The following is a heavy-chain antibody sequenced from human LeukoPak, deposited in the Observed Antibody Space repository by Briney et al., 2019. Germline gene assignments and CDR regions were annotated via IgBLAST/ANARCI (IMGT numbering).Heavy chain of an antibody. Sequence: PSGRSLRLSCAASGFTFSSYGMHWVRQAPGKGLEWVAVIPYDGSNKYYADSVKGRFTISRDNSKNTLYLQMNSLRAEDTAVYYCARDGARSRFDPWGQGTLVTVSS. D-gene: IGHD1-26*01. V-gene: IGHV3-30*03. J-gene: IGHJ5*02. CDR2: IPYDGSNK. CDR1: GFTFSSYG. CDR3: ARDGARSRFDP.